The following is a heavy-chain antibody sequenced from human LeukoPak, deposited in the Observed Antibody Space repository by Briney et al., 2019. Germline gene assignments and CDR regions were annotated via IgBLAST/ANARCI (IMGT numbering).Heavy chain of an antibody. CDR1: GGSIGSYY. CDR3: ARNLYDSSGSMGIYTFDY. J-gene: IGHJ4*02. D-gene: IGHD3-22*01. Sequence: SETLSLTCTVSGGSIGSYYWSWIRQPPGKGLEWIGYIYYSGSTNCNPSLKSRVTISVDTSKNQFSLKLSSVTAADTAVYYCARNLYDSSGSMGIYTFDYWGQGTLVTVSS. V-gene: IGHV4-59*01. CDR2: IYYSGST.